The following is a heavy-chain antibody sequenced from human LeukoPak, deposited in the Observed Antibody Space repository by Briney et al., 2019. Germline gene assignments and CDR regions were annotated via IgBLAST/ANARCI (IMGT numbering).Heavy chain of an antibody. Sequence: GASVKVSCKASGYTFTGYYMHWVRQAPGQGLEWMGIINPSGGSTTYAQKFQGRVTMSRDTSTSTVYMELSSLRSEDTAVYYSARGDYYYDSSAYYAVPGVDWGQGTLVTVSS. J-gene: IGHJ4*02. CDR3: ARGDYYYDSSAYYAVPGVD. CDR2: INPSGGST. V-gene: IGHV1-46*01. D-gene: IGHD3-22*01. CDR1: GYTFTGYY.